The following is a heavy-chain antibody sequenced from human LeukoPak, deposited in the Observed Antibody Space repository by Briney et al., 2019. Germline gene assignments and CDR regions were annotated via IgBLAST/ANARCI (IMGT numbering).Heavy chain of an antibody. CDR3: AKSGYNRFDY. CDR2: ISSTGGTT. CDR1: GFTFSSYS. V-gene: IGHV3-23*01. D-gene: IGHD5-24*01. Sequence: GGSLRLSCAASGFTFSSYSMNLVRQAPGKGLELVSSISSTGGTTYYADSVKVRFTISRDNSNNTLYLQMNSLRAEDMAVYYCAKSGYNRFDYWGQGILVTVSS. J-gene: IGHJ4*02.